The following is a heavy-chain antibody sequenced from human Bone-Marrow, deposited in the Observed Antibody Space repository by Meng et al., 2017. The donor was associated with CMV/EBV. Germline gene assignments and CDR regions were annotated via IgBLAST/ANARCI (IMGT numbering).Heavy chain of an antibody. Sequence: GGSLRLSCAASGFTFSSYAMSWVRQAPGKGLEWVSVIYSGGSSTYYADSVKGRFTISRDNSKNTLYLQMNSLRAEDTAVYYFAKHLIRDYYYYGMDVWGQGTTVTVSS. CDR1: GFTFSSYA. CDR2: IYSGGSST. V-gene: IGHV3-23*03. D-gene: IGHD2-8*01. CDR3: AKHLIRDYYYYGMDV. J-gene: IGHJ6*02.